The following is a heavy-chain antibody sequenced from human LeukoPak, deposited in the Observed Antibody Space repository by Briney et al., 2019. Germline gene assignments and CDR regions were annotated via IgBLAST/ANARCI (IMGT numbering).Heavy chain of an antibody. J-gene: IGHJ4*02. V-gene: IGHV3-74*01. CDR2: INSDGSTT. Sequence: GGSLRLSCAASGFTLITYWMHWVRQAPGKGLGWGSSINSDGSTTTYADSVKGRFTISRDNAKNMVYLQMNSLRAEDTAVYYCARAFGSGSQVINYFDFWGQGTLVTVSS. CDR1: GFTLITYW. D-gene: IGHD3-10*01. CDR3: ARAFGSGSQVINYFDF.